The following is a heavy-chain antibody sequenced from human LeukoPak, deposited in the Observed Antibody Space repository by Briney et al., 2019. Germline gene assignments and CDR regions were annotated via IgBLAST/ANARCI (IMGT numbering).Heavy chain of an antibody. V-gene: IGHV1-46*01. Sequence: ASVKVSCKTSGYTFSNYYIHWVRQAPGQGLEWMGIINPSGGSTTYAQKFQGRVTMTRDMSTSTVYVELRSLRSEDTAVYYCAREDHYYDTSGYLIYWGHGTLLTVSS. CDR1: GYTFSNYY. CDR3: AREDHYYDTSGYLIY. D-gene: IGHD3-22*01. CDR2: INPSGGST. J-gene: IGHJ4*01.